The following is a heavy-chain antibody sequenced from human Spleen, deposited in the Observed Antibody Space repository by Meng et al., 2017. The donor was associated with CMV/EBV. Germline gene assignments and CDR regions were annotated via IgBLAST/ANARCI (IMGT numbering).Heavy chain of an antibody. V-gene: IGHV4-4*07. CDR2: IYTSGST. D-gene: IGHD2-15*01. CDR1: GGSISSYY. Sequence: QVQLQESGPGLGKPSETLSLPGTVSGGSISSYYWSWIRQPAGKGLGWIGRIYTSGSTNYNPSLKSRVTMSVDTSKNQFSLKLSSVTAADTAVYYCATEKMGSVGYWGQGTLVTVSS. CDR3: ATEKMGSVGY. J-gene: IGHJ4*02.